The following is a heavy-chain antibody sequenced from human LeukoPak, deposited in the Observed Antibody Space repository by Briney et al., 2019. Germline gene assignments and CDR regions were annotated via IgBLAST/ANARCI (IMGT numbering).Heavy chain of an antibody. Sequence: SETLSLTCAVSGGSISSRNWWSWVRQPPGKGLEWIGEIYHSGSTTYNPSLKSRVTISVDKSKNQFSLKLSSVTAADTAVYYCARGYFYSSGWFADAKYYYYMDVWGKGTTVTVSS. CDR1: GGSISSRNW. CDR2: IYHSGST. V-gene: IGHV4-4*02. CDR3: ARGYFYSSGWFADAKYYYYMDV. J-gene: IGHJ6*03. D-gene: IGHD6-19*01.